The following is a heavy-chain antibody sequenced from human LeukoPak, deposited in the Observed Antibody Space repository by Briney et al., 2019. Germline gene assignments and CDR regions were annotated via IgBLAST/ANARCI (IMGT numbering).Heavy chain of an antibody. CDR3: AREKYSSSRYLDY. D-gene: IGHD6-13*01. Sequence: GGSLRLSCAASGFTFSSYGMHWVRQAPGKGLEWVAVVSFDGNNKYYANSVKGRFTISRDYSKNTLYLQMNSLRGEDTAVYYCAREKYSSSRYLDYWGQGTLVTVSS. J-gene: IGHJ4*02. V-gene: IGHV3-30*03. CDR2: VSFDGNNK. CDR1: GFTFSSYG.